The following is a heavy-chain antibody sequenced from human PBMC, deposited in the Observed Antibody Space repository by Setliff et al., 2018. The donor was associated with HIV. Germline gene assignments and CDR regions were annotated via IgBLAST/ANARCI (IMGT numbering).Heavy chain of an antibody. V-gene: IGHV1-2*02. D-gene: IGHD3-22*01. CDR2: INPNSGGT. Sequence: ASVKVSCKASGYTFTGYYMYWVRQAPGQGLEWMGWINPNSGGTNYAQKFQGRVTMTRDTSISTAYMELSRLRSDDTAVYYCAMAYYYDSSGYRNDAFDIWGQGTMVTVPS. J-gene: IGHJ3*02. CDR3: AMAYYYDSSGYRNDAFDI. CDR1: GYTFTGYY.